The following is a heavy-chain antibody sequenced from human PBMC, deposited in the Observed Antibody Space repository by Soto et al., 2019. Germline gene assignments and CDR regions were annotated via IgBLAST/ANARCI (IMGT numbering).Heavy chain of an antibody. D-gene: IGHD6-19*01. V-gene: IGHV6-1*01. CDR1: GDSVASNSAA. Sequence: SQTLSLTCAISGDSVASNSAAWNWIRQSPSRGLEWLGRTYYRSKWYTDYAESVKSRITINPDTSKNQVSLQLKSVTPEDTAVYYCARGSFAVAGTGDLAFDIWGQGTMVTVS. CDR3: ARGSFAVAGTGDLAFDI. CDR2: TYYRSKWYT. J-gene: IGHJ3*02.